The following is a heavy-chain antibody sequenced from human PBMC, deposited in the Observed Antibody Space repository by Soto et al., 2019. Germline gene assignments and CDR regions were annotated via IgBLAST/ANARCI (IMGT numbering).Heavy chain of an antibody. CDR1: GGSFSGYY. V-gene: IGHV4-34*01. CDR3: ARGAFGASYGMDV. D-gene: IGHD3-10*01. CDR2: INHSGNT. Sequence: QVQLQQWGAGLLKPSETLSLTCAVYGGSFSGYYWSWIRQPPGKGLEWIGEINHSGNTNYNPSLNSRVTIPVDTPKNQSSLKLSSVTAADTAVYYCARGAFGASYGMDVWGQGTTVTVSS. J-gene: IGHJ6*02.